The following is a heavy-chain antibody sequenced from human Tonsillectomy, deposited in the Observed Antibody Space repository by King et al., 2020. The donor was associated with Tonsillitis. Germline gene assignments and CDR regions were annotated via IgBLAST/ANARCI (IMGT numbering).Heavy chain of an antibody. J-gene: IGHJ6*02. D-gene: IGHD1-26*01. Sequence: EVQLVESGGGLGQPGGSLRLSCAASGFTFSSDAMSWVLQAPGKGLEWVSAISGSGGSTVYADSVEGRFTISRDNSKKTLYLQMNSLRAEDTAVYYCAKGVGLVGATRYYYYGMDVWGQGTTVTVSS. CDR2: ISGSGGST. CDR3: AKGVGLVGATRYYYYGMDV. V-gene: IGHV3-23*04. CDR1: GFTFSSDA.